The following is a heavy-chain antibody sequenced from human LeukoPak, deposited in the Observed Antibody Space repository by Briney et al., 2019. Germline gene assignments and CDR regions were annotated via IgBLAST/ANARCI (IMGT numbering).Heavy chain of an antibody. CDR1: GFTFSSYW. CDR2: IKQHGNEK. D-gene: IGHD2-15*01. Sequence: LGGSLRLSCAASGFTFSSYWMSWVRQAPGKGLEWVANIKQHGNEKYYVDSVKGRFTISRDNAKNSLYLQMNSLRAEDTAVYYCAKDSRMGAATYFDYWGQGTLVTVSS. V-gene: IGHV3-7*01. CDR3: AKDSRMGAATYFDY. J-gene: IGHJ4*02.